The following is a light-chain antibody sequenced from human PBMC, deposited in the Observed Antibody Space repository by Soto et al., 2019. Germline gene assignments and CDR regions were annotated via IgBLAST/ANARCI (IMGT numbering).Light chain of an antibody. CDR2: THY. CDR1: DSNIGSYS. Sequence: QSVLTQPHSVSGTPGQRLTVSCSGSDSNIGSYSVHWFQQLPGTAPKPLISTHYQRPSGVPERFSGSKSGTSASLAISGLQSEDEADYYCAAWDDSLNGHVFGTGTKVTVL. V-gene: IGLV1-44*01. J-gene: IGLJ1*01. CDR3: AAWDDSLNGHV.